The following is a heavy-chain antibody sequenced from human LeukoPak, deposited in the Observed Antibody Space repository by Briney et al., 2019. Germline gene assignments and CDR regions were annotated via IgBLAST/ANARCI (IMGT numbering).Heavy chain of an antibody. CDR1: GFTFSSYA. J-gene: IGHJ4*02. V-gene: IGHV3-23*01. D-gene: IGHD3-22*01. CDR3: AIMHPYYDGSGYWVQ. Sequence: GGSLRLSCAASGFTFSSYAMSWVRQAPGKGLEWVSGICTSGASTSNADSVKGRFTISRDNPRNTLYMQMNSLRAEDTALYYCAIMHPYYDGSGYWVQWGQGTLVTVSS. CDR2: ICTSGAST.